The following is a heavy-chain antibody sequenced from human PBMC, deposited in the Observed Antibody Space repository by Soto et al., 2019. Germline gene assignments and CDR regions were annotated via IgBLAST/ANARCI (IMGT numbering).Heavy chain of an antibody. CDR3: TRDQDTIFGVIYMDV. J-gene: IGHJ6*03. D-gene: IGHD3-3*01. Sequence: EVQLVESGGGLVQPGGSLRLSCAASGFTFSTYWMHWVRQAPGKGLVWVSRLNSDGSDRSYADSVKARFTISRDNVKNTLYLQMNSLRAEDTAVYYCTRDQDTIFGVIYMDVWGKGTTVTVSS. CDR2: LNSDGSDR. V-gene: IGHV3-74*01. CDR1: GFTFSTYW.